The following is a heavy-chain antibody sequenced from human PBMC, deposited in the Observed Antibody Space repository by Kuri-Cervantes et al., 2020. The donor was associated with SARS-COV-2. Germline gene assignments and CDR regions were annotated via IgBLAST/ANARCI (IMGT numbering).Heavy chain of an antibody. Sequence: SETLSLTCAVYGGSFSGYYWSWIRQPPGKGLEWIGEINHSGSTNYNPSLKSRVTISVDTSKNQFSLKLSSVTAADTAVYYCARDRGRGIHRKYFDYWGQGTMVTVSS. CDR2: INHSGST. CDR3: ARDRGRGIHRKYFDY. V-gene: IGHV4-34*01. CDR1: GGSFSGYY. D-gene: IGHD1-14*01. J-gene: IGHJ4*02.